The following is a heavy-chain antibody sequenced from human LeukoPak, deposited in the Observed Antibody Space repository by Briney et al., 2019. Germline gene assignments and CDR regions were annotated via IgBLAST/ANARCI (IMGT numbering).Heavy chain of an antibody. CDR1: GYTFTSYG. CDR3: AAVNWNDVRYFDY. V-gene: IGHV1-18*01. Sequence: GSSVKVSCKASGYTFTSYGISWVRQAPGQGGEWMGWISAYNGNTNYAQKLQGRVTMTTDTSTSTAYMELRSLRSDDTAVYYCAAVNWNDVRYFDYWGQGTLVTVSS. CDR2: ISAYNGNT. D-gene: IGHD1-20*01. J-gene: IGHJ4*02.